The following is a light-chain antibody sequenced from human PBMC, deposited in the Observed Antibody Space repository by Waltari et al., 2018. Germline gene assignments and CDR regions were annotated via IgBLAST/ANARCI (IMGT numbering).Light chain of an antibody. V-gene: IGLV2-14*03. CDR3: SSYTSSSTFVV. Sequence: QSALTQPASVSGSPGQSITISCTGTSRYIGGYNYVSCYQQHPGKVPKLMIFDVSYRPSGISDRFSGSKSGNTASLTISGLQAEDEADYYCSSYTSSSTFVVFGGGTKLTVL. J-gene: IGLJ2*01. CDR2: DVS. CDR1: SRYIGGYNY.